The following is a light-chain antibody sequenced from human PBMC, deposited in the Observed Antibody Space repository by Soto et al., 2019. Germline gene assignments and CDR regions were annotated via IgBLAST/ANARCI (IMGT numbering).Light chain of an antibody. V-gene: IGKV1-5*01. CDR1: QTISSW. CDR3: QQYNSYSWT. CDR2: DAS. J-gene: IGKJ1*01. Sequence: DIQMTQSPSTLSGSVGDRVTITCRASQTISSWLAWYQQKPGKAPKLLIYDASTLESGVPSRFSGSRSGTEFTLTISSLQPDDFATYYCQQYNSYSWTFGQGTTVDIK.